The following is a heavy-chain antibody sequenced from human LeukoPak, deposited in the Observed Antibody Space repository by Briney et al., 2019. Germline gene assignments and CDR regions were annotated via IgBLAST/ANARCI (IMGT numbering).Heavy chain of an antibody. Sequence: GGSLRLSCAASGFTFSSYAMHWVRQAPGKGLEWVAVISYDGSNKYYADSVKGRFTISRDNSKNTLYLQMNSLRAEDTAVYYCARDTVYSSSWYLQETNWFDPWGQGTLVTVSS. J-gene: IGHJ5*02. CDR1: GFTFSSYA. V-gene: IGHV3-30-3*01. D-gene: IGHD6-13*01. CDR3: ARDTVYSSSWYLQETNWFDP. CDR2: ISYDGSNK.